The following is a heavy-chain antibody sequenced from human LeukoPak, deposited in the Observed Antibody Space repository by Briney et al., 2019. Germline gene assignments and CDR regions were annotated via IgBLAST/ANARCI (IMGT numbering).Heavy chain of an antibody. CDR2: ISYDGSNK. J-gene: IGHJ3*02. V-gene: IGHV3-30-3*01. CDR3: AREIAVAGTYAFDI. Sequence: GRSLRLSCAASGFTFSSYAMHWVRQAPGKGLEWVAVISYDGSNKYYADSVKGRFTISRDNSKNTLYLQMNSLRAEDTAVYYCAREIAVAGTYAFDIWGQGTMVTVSS. CDR1: GFTFSSYA. D-gene: IGHD6-19*01.